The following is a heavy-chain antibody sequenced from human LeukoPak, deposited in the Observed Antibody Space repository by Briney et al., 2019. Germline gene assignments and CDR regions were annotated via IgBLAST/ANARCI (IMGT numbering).Heavy chain of an antibody. D-gene: IGHD2-15*01. CDR3: AKGSLRGGTCYFDY. CDR1: GFTLSSYG. V-gene: IGHV3-23*01. Sequence: GGSLRLSCAASGFTLSSYGMSWVRQARGKGLEWVSAISGSGGSTYYADSVKGRFTISRDNSKNTLYLQMNSLRAEDTAVYFCAKGSLRGGTCYFDYWGQGTLVTVSS. CDR2: ISGSGGST. J-gene: IGHJ4*02.